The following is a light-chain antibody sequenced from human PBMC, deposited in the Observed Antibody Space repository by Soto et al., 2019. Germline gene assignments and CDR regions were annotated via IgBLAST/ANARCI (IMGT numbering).Light chain of an antibody. CDR3: SSFSSITREV. Sequence: QSVLTQPASVSGSPGQSITISCTGTSSDVGGYSYVSWYQQHPGKTPKLMIYEVSNRPSGVSHRFSGSKSGNTASLTISGLQTEDEADYYCSSFSSITREVFGGGTKLPS. CDR1: SSDVGGYSY. CDR2: EVS. V-gene: IGLV2-14*01. J-gene: IGLJ2*01.